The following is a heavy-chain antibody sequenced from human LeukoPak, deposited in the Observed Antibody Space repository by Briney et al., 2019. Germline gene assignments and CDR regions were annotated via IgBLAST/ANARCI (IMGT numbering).Heavy chain of an antibody. D-gene: IGHD3-10*01. J-gene: IGHJ5*02. V-gene: IGHV1-69*05. CDR3: ARAPRITMVRGVIYWFDP. CDR2: IIPIFGTA. Sequence: SVKVSCKASGGTFSSYAISWVRQAPGQGLEWMGGIIPIFGTANHAQKFQGRVTITRNTSISTAYMELSSLRSEDTAVYYCARAPRITMVRGVIYWFDPWGQGTLVTVSS. CDR1: GGTFSSYA.